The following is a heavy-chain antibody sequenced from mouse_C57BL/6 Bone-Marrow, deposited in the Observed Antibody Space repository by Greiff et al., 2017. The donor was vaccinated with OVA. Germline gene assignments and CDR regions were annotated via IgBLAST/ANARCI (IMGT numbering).Heavy chain of an antibody. CDR1: GYTFTSYW. J-gene: IGHJ2*01. D-gene: IGHD3-2*02. V-gene: IGHV1-52*01. CDR2: IDPSDSET. CDR3: ASTAQAT. Sequence: QVQLQQPGAELVRPGSSVKLSCKASGYTFTSYWMHWVKQRPIQGLEWIGNIDPSDSETHYNQKFKDKATLTVDKSALTAYMQLSSLTSEASAVYYCASTAQATWGQGTTLTVSS.